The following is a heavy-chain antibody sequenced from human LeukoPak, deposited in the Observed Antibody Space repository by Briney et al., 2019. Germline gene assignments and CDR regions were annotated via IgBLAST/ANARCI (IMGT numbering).Heavy chain of an antibody. V-gene: IGHV3-11*01. D-gene: IGHD4/OR15-4a*01. Sequence: GGSLRLSCTASGFTFRDFYMTWIRQAPGKGLEWISYISPSGTTILYADSVKGRFTISRDNAENSLYLQRNSERAEDTAVYYCARGDYGRYASDTWGPGTKVTVSS. J-gene: IGHJ3*02. CDR1: GFTFRDFY. CDR3: ARGDYGRYASDT. CDR2: ISPSGTTI.